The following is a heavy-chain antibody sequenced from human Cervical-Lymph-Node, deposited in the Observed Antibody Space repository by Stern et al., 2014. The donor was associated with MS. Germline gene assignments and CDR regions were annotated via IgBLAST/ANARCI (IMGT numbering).Heavy chain of an antibody. CDR2: IRNNADGGTA. J-gene: IGHJ5*02. CDR3: STDGVVRGVIA. V-gene: IGHV3-15*01. Sequence: EMQLGESGGGLVKPGGSLRLSCSASGFTFRNVWMNWVRLAPRTGMEWAGHIRNNADGGTADYAAPVKGRFLISRDDSKATLHLQMDSLKTEDTAVYYCSTDGVVRGVIAWGQGTLVTVSS. D-gene: IGHD3-10*01. CDR1: GFTFRNVW.